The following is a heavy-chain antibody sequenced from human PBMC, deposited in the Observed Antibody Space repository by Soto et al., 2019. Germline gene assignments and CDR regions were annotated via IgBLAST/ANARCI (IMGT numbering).Heavy chain of an antibody. V-gene: IGHV4-30-2*01. CDR2: IYHSGST. CDR3: ARYHFGSYYGITHGVSRAFDI. J-gene: IGHJ3*02. Sequence: GLEWIGYIYHSGSTYYNPSLKSRVTISVDRSKNQFSLKLSSVTAADTAVYYCARYHFGSYYGITHGVSRAFDIWGQGTMVTVSS. D-gene: IGHD1-26*01.